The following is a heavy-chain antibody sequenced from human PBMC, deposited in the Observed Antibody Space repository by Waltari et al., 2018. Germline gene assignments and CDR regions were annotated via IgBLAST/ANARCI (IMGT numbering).Heavy chain of an antibody. V-gene: IGHV4-30-4*08. J-gene: IGHJ1*01. D-gene: IGHD4-17*01. CDR1: GDSIPSGESS. Sequence: QAQLQESGPGLVKPSQTLALRCTVPGDSIPSGESSWSWIRQPPGKGLEWIGNFYYTGSTYYNPSLESRVSISVDTSNKQFSLKLRSVTAADTAIYFCARDDYGDYSGRFFQHWGQGALVTVSS. CDR2: FYYTGST. CDR3: ARDDYGDYSGRFFQH.